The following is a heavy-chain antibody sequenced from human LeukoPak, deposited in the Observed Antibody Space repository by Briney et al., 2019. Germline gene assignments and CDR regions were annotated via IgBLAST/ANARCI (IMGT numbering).Heavy chain of an antibody. Sequence: SETLSLTCTVSGGSISSGGYYWSWIRQHPGKGLEWIGYIYYSGSTYYNPSLKSRVTMSVDTSKNQFSLKLSSVTAADTAVCYCARDLRGYSDYWGQGTLVTVSS. CDR1: GGSISSGGYY. D-gene: IGHD1-1*01. V-gene: IGHV4-31*03. CDR3: ARDLRGYSDY. CDR2: IYYSGST. J-gene: IGHJ4*02.